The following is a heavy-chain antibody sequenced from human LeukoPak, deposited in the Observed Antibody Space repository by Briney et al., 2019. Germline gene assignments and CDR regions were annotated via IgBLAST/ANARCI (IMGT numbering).Heavy chain of an antibody. Sequence: PGGSLRLSCSASGFTFSSYAIHWVRQASGKGLEWVSVIYSGGSTYYADSVKGRFTVSRDNSKNTLYLQMNSLRAEDTAVYYCARDAYYGSGSYYGYWGQGTLVTVSS. CDR2: IYSGGST. CDR3: ARDAYYGSGSYYGY. V-gene: IGHV3-66*01. D-gene: IGHD3-10*01. CDR1: GFTFSSYA. J-gene: IGHJ4*02.